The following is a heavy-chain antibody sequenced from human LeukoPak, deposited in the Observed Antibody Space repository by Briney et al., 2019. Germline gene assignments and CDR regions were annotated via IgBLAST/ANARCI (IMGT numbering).Heavy chain of an antibody. V-gene: IGHV3-21*01. J-gene: IGHJ5*02. D-gene: IGHD2-21*02. CDR3: ARSVTAADWFPP. CDR1: GFTISSNT. Sequence: GGSLRLSCAASGFTISSNTMNWVRQAPGKGLEWISSISGSSSTYIYYSDSVQGRFTISRDNAKNSLSLQMNSLRAEDTAVYYWARSVTAADWFPPWGQGTLVTVSS. CDR2: ISGSSSTYI.